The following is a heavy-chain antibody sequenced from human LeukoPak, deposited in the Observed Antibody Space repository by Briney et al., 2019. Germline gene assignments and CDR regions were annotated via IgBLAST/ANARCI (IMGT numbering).Heavy chain of an antibody. J-gene: IGHJ6*02. D-gene: IGHD1-26*01. V-gene: IGHV1-8*01. CDR1: GYTFTSYD. Sequence: ASVKVSCKASGYTFTSYDINWVRQATGQGLEWMGWMNPNSGNTGYAQKFQGRVTMTRNTSISTAYMELSSLRSEDTAVYYCARAGELLRGYYYGMDVWGQGTTVTVSS. CDR2: MNPNSGNT. CDR3: ARAGELLRGYYYGMDV.